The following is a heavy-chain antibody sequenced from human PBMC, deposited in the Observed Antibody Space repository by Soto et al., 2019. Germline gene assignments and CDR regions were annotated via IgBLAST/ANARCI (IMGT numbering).Heavy chain of an antibody. D-gene: IGHD2-15*01. CDR1: GFTFSSYG. CDR2: IWYDGSNK. CDR3: ARGRWFLDY. Sequence: GGSLRLSCAASGFTFSSYGMHWVRQAPGKGLEWVAAIWYDGSNKYYADSVKGRFTISRDNSKNTLYLQMNSLRAEDTAVYYCARGRWFLDYWGQGTLVTVSS. J-gene: IGHJ4*02. V-gene: IGHV3-33*01.